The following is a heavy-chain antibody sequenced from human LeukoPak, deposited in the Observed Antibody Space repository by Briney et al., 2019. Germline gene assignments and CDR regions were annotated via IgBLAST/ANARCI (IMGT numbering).Heavy chain of an antibody. Sequence: SETLSLTCTVSGASITSDIFYWNWIRQSPGKGLEWIGAIHNSRGTSYNPSHESRLTISVDPSENKFFLKMTSVTDADTATYYCGKVGGNTNSWGQGTLVTVSS. CDR2: IHNSRGT. CDR1: GASITSDIFY. V-gene: IGHV4-30-4*01. D-gene: IGHD4-23*01. CDR3: GKVGGNTNS. J-gene: IGHJ4*02.